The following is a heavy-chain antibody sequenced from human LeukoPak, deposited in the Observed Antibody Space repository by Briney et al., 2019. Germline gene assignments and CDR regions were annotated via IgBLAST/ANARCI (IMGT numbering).Heavy chain of an antibody. CDR2: IYNSGST. V-gene: IGHV4-59*01. J-gene: IGHJ5*02. CDR1: GGSISNYY. D-gene: IGHD5-24*01. CDR3: AKSWRPRRWPDSFDP. Sequence: PSETLSLTCTVSGGSISNYYWSWIRQPPGKGLEWIGYIYNSGSTNHNPSLRSRVTISVDTSKNQFSLKLSSVTAADTAVYYCAKSWRPRRWPDSFDPWGQGTLVTVSS.